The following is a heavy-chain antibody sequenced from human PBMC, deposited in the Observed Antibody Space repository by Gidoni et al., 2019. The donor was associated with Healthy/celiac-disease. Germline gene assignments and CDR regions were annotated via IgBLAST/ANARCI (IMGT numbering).Heavy chain of an antibody. CDR3: ARYPLVAARNCYYAYYMDV. CDR1: GFTFSSYG. D-gene: IGHD2-8*02. Sequence: GVVQPGRSLRLSCTASGFTFSSYGMHWVRQAPGKGLEWVAVIWYDGRNKYYADSLTGRVTSSRDNSKNTLYLQMNSRRAEDRAVYYCARYPLVAARNCYYAYYMDVWGQGTTVTVSS. CDR2: IWYDGRNK. V-gene: IGHV3-33*01. J-gene: IGHJ6*03.